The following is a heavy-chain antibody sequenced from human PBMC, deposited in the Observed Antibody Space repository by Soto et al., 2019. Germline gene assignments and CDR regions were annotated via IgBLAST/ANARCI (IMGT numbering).Heavy chain of an antibody. J-gene: IGHJ4*02. D-gene: IGHD3-3*01. CDR2: ISSSSSYI. Sequence: GGSLRLSCAASGFTFSSYSMNWVRQAPGKGLEWVSSISSSSSYIYYADSVKGRFTISRDNAKNSLYLQMNSLRAEDTAVYYCARDERFLEWLLGTFDYWGQGTLVTVSS. CDR3: ARDERFLEWLLGTFDY. CDR1: GFTFSSYS. V-gene: IGHV3-21*01.